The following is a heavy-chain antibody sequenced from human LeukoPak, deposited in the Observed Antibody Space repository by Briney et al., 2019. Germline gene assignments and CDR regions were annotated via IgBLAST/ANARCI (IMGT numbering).Heavy chain of an antibody. J-gene: IGHJ1*01. CDR3: ASGYDSSGYYYPYFQH. CDR2: INPSGGST. D-gene: IGHD3-22*01. CDR1: GYTFTSYY. Sequence: GASVKLSCKASGYTFTSYYMHWVRQAPGQGLEWMGIINPSGGSTSYAQKFQGRVTMTRDTSTSTVYMELSSLRSEDTAVYYCASGYDSSGYYYPYFQHWGQGTLVTVSS. V-gene: IGHV1-46*01.